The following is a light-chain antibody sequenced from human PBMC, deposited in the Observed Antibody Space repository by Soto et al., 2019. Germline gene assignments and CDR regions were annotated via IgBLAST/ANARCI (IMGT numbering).Light chain of an antibody. CDR2: EGS. CDR1: SSDVGSYNL. J-gene: IGLJ1*01. CDR3: CSYAGNSLYV. V-gene: IGLV2-23*01. Sequence: QSVLTQPASVSGSPGQSITISCTGTSSDVGSYNLVSWYQQHPGKAPKLMIYEGSKRPSGVSNRFSGSKSGNTASLTISGLQAEDEADYYCCSYAGNSLYVFGTGTKGTVL.